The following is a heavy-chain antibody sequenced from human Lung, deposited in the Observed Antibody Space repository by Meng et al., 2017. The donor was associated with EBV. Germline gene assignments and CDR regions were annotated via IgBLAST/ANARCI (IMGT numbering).Heavy chain of an antibody. V-gene: IGHV1-69*01. CDR1: GGTFSSHA. CDR2: IIPLYGTA. J-gene: IGHJ4*02. CDR3: ARETPGPFCGGDCYLDF. D-gene: IGHD2-21*01. Sequence: QVELGQSGGEGKGPGASVKVSCKASGGTFSSHAINWVRQAPGQGLEWMGGIIPLYGTANYAQKFQGRVMITADESTNTAYMELYSLTSEDTAVYYCARETPGPFCGGDCYLDFWGQGTLVTVSS.